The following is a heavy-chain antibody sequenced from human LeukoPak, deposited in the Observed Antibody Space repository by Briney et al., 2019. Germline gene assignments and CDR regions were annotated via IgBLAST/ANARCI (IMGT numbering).Heavy chain of an antibody. D-gene: IGHD1-26*01. CDR2: ISSSSSTI. Sequence: GGSLRLSCAAPGFTFSSYSMNRVRQAPGKGLEWVSYISSSSSTIYYADSVKGRFTISRDNAKNSLYLQMNSLRAEDTAVYYCARIIQSGSYYSLFDYWGQGTLVTVSS. CDR3: ARIIQSGSYYSLFDY. CDR1: GFTFSSYS. J-gene: IGHJ4*02. V-gene: IGHV3-48*01.